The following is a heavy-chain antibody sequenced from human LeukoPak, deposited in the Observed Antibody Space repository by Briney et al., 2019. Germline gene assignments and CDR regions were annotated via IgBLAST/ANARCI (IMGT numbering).Heavy chain of an antibody. CDR1: GGTFSSYA. D-gene: IGHD3-22*01. J-gene: IGHJ6*03. Sequence: SVKVSCKASGGTFSSYAISWVRQAPGQGLEWMGGIIPIFGTANYAQKFQGRVTITTDESTSTAYMELSSLRSEDTAVYYCARTYPRDLYDSSGYYHYYYYMDVWGKGTTVTVSS. CDR3: ARTYPRDLYDSSGYYHYYYYMDV. CDR2: IIPIFGTA. V-gene: IGHV1-69*05.